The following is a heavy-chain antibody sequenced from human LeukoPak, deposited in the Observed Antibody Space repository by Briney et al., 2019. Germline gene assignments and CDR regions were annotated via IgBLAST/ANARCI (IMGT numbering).Heavy chain of an antibody. CDR2: IFYSGIA. CDR1: GGSISSSLYS. CDR3: ARIIVVTRTDYFDS. Sequence: SGTLSLTCTVSGGSISSSLYSWGWIRQPPGKGLEWIGSIFYSGIAYYNPSLQSRVTISVDTSKSQFSLHLSSVTAADTALYYCARIIVVTRTDYFDSWGQGTLVTVSS. V-gene: IGHV4-39*01. J-gene: IGHJ4*02. D-gene: IGHD2/OR15-2a*01.